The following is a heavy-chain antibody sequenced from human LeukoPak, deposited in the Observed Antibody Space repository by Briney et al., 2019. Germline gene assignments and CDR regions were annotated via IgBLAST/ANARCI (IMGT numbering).Heavy chain of an antibody. CDR3: TREVVVPAAKASNWFDP. D-gene: IGHD2-2*01. J-gene: IGHJ5*02. V-gene: IGHV3-15*01. Sequence: GGSLRLSCAASGFTVSSNYMSWVRQAPGKGLEWVGRIKSKTDGGTTDYAAPVKGRFTISRDDSKNTLYLQMNSLKTEDTAVYYCTREVVVPAAKASNWFDPWGQGTLVTVSS. CDR2: IKSKTDGGTT. CDR1: GFTVSSNY.